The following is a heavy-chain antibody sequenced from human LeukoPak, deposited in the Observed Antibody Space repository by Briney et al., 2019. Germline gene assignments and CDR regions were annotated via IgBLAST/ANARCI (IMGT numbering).Heavy chain of an antibody. J-gene: IGHJ4*02. Sequence: ASVKVSCKASGGTFSSYAISWVRQAPGQGLEWMGGIIPIFGTANYAQKFQGRVTITADESTSTAYMELSSLRSEDTAVYYCARLGPGGHGEFDYWGQGTLVTVSS. D-gene: IGHD3-10*01. V-gene: IGHV1-69*13. CDR1: GGTFSSYA. CDR3: ARLGPGGHGEFDY. CDR2: IIPIFGTA.